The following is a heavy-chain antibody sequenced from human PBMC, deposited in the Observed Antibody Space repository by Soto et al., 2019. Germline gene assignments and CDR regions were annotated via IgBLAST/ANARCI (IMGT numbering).Heavy chain of an antibody. CDR1: GGSVSICAYY. V-gene: IGHV4-61*08. Sequence: SETLCLTCTGPGGSVSICAYYGSWIRQPPGKGLEWIGFIHYSGSTNYNPSLKSRVTMSVDTSKNQFSLKLTSVNAADTAVYYCTRGGDAYKNGHWGQGTLVSVSS. D-gene: IGHD2-21*01. CDR3: TRGGDAYKNGH. J-gene: IGHJ4*02. CDR2: IHYSGST.